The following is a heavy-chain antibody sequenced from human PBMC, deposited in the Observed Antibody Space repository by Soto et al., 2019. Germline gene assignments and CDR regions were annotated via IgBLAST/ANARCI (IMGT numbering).Heavy chain of an antibody. CDR3: ARVHSSGWFPLFDY. D-gene: IGHD6-19*01. V-gene: IGHV4-30-2*01. CDR2: IYHSGST. J-gene: IGHJ4*02. CDR1: GGSISSGGYS. Sequence: QLQLQESGSGLVKPSQTLSLTCAVSGGSISSGGYSWSWIRQPPGKGLEWIGYIYHSGSTYYNPSLKSRVTITVDRSKNHFSLKLSSVTAADTAVYYCARVHSSGWFPLFDYWGQGTLVTVSS.